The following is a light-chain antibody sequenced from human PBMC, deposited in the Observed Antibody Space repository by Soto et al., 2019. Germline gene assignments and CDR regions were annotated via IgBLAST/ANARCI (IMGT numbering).Light chain of an antibody. CDR3: QAWDSNTRVI. J-gene: IGLJ2*01. CDR2: EVV. Sequence: QSALTQPPSASGSPGQSVTISCTGTKSDIGVYDFVSWYQHHPGKAPRLIIYEVVQRPSGVPDRFSGSNSGNTATLTISGTQAMDEADYYCQAWDSNTRVIFGGGTKLTVL. CDR1: KSDIGVYDF. V-gene: IGLV2-8*01.